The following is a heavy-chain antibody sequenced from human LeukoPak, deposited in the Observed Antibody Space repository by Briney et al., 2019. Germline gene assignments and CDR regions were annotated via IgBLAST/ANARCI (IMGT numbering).Heavy chain of an antibody. J-gene: IGHJ6*04. CDR1: GGSFSGYY. CDR2: INHSGST. D-gene: IGHD3-3*01. CDR3: ARRPNYDFWSGALDV. V-gene: IGHV4-34*01. Sequence: PSETLSLTCAVYGGSFSGYYWSWIRQPPGKGLEWIGEINHSGSTNYNPSLKSRVTISVDTSKNQFSLKLSSVTAADTAVYYCARRPNYDFWSGALDVWGKGTTVTVSS.